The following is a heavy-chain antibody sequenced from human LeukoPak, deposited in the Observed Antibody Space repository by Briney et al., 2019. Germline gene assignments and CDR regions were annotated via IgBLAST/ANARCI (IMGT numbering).Heavy chain of an antibody. CDR1: GDSISSRTYY. D-gene: IGHD2-21*01. CDR2: IWNSGST. V-gene: IGHV4-31*03. J-gene: IGHJ5*02. CDR3: ARDVLSIFPNWFDP. Sequence: PSETPSLTCSVSGDSISSRTYYWTWIRQHPGKGLEWIGYIWNSGSTNYNPALKSRVTISVDTSKNQFSLKLTSVTAADTAIYYCARDVLSIFPNWFDPGGQGILVSVSS.